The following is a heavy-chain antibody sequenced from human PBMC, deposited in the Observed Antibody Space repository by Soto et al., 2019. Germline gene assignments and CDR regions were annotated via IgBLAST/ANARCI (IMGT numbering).Heavy chain of an antibody. CDR1: GFTFSRYA. V-gene: IGHV3-23*01. Sequence: EVQLLESGGGLVQPGGSLRLSCAASGFTFSRYAMSWVRQSPGQGLEWVSSISVNIGSTYYADSVKGRSTISRDNSKNTLNLQMHSLSAEDTAVYYCASYEYGSGSYYWGQGTLVTVSS. CDR2: ISVNIGST. J-gene: IGHJ4*02. D-gene: IGHD3-10*01. CDR3: ASYEYGSGSYY.